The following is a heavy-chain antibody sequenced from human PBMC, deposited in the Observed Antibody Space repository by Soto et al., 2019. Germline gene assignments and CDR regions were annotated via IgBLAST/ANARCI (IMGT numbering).Heavy chain of an antibody. J-gene: IGHJ5*02. Sequence: SETLSLTCAVYGGSFSGYYWSWIRQPPGKGLEWIGEINHSGSTNYNPSLKSRVTISVDTSKNQFSLKLSSVTAADTAVYYCARGRAERGAAAGRSGWFDPWGQGTLVTVSS. CDR2: INHSGST. D-gene: IGHD6-13*01. CDR3: ARGRAERGAAAGRSGWFDP. CDR1: GGSFSGYY. V-gene: IGHV4-34*01.